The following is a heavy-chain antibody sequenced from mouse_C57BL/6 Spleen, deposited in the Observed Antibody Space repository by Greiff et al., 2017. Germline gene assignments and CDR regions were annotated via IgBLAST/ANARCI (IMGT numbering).Heavy chain of an antibody. CDR1: GYAFTNYL. J-gene: IGHJ2*01. V-gene: IGHV1-54*01. CDR3: ARSMGYFDY. CDR2: INPGSGGT. Sequence: QVQLKQSGAELVRPGTSVKVSCKASGYAFTNYLIEWVKQRPGQGLEWIGVINPGSGGTNYNEKFKGKATLTADKSSSTAYMQLSSLTSEDSAVYFCARSMGYFDYWGQGTTLTVSS.